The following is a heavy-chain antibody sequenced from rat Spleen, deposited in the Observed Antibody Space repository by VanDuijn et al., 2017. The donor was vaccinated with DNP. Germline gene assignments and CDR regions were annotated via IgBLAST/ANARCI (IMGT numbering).Heavy chain of an antibody. Sequence: QVQLQQSGAELAKPGSSVMLSCSASGYTFTTYYIGWIKQTTRQGLEYIGYINMGSGGTNYNEKFKGKATLTGGKSSSTAFMQPSSLTPDDSAVYYCARGSVGVWFVYWGQGTLVTVSS. J-gene: IGHJ3*01. CDR1: GYTFTTYY. CDR2: INMGSGGT. CDR3: ARGSVGVWFVY. V-gene: IGHV1-43*01. D-gene: IGHD4-3*01.